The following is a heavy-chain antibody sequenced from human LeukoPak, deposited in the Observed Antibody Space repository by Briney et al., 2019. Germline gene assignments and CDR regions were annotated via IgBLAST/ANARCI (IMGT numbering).Heavy chain of an antibody. CDR3: AITPCGSTSCYVGRVMPPKDDY. CDR2: IIPILGIA. CDR1: GGTFSSYA. V-gene: IGHV1-69*04. D-gene: IGHD2-2*01. J-gene: IGHJ4*02. Sequence: ASVKVSCKASGGTFSSYAISWVRQAPGQGLEWMGRIIPILGIANYAQKFQGRVTITADKSTSTAYMELSSLRSEDTAVYYCAITPCGSTSCYVGRVMPPKDDYWGRGTLVTVSS.